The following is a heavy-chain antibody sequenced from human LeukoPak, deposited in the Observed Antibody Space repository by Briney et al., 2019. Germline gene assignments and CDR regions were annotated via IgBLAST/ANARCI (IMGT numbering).Heavy chain of an antibody. CDR1: GFILSSYA. J-gene: IGHJ4*02. Sequence: GGSLRLSCAASGFILSSYAMGWVRQAPGKGLEWVSAISTSGGSTYYADSVKGRFTISRDNSKNTLYLQMNSLRAEDTAVYYCARHGVAVTSYFDYWGQGTLVTVSS. D-gene: IGHD2-2*01. V-gene: IGHV3-23*01. CDR3: ARHGVAVTSYFDY. CDR2: ISTSGGST.